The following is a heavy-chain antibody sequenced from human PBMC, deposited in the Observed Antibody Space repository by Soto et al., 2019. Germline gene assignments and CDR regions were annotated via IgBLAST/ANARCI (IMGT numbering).Heavy chain of an antibody. Sequence: SVKVSCKASGFTFTSSAVQWVRQARGQRLEWIGWIVVGSGNTNYAQKFQERVTITRDMSTSTAYMELSSLRSEDTAVYYCAAVKGPITTYSSGWNFDYWGQGTLVTVSS. D-gene: IGHD6-19*01. CDR1: GFTFTSSA. V-gene: IGHV1-58*01. J-gene: IGHJ4*02. CDR3: AAVKGPITTYSSGWNFDY. CDR2: IVVGSGNT.